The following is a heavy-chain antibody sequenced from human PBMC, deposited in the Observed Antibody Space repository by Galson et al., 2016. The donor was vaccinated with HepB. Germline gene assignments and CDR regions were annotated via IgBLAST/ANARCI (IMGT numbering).Heavy chain of an antibody. CDR3: ASIIDSGGYSGYDPPFDI. V-gene: IGHV4-59*01. D-gene: IGHD5-12*01. CDR2: IYYSGST. J-gene: IGHJ3*02. Sequence: WIGYIYYSGSTNYNPSLKSRVTISVDTSKNQFSLKLSSVTAADTAVYYCASIIDSGGYSGYDPPFDIWGQGTMVTVSS.